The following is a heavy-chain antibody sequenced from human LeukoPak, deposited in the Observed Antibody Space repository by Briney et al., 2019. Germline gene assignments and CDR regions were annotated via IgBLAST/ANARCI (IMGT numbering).Heavy chain of an antibody. D-gene: IGHD3-3*01. V-gene: IGHV3-21*01. CDR1: GFTFSSYS. CDR3: ARHLEWSYYFEY. CDR2: ISSSSYI. Sequence: GSLRLSCAASGFTFSSYSMNWVRQAPGKGLEWVSSISSSSYIYYADSVKGRFTISRDNAKNSLYLQMNSLRAEDTAVYYCARHLEWSYYFEYWGQGTLVTVSS. J-gene: IGHJ4*02.